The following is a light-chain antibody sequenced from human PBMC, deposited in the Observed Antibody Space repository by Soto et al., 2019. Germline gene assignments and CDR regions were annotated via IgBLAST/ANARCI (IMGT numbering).Light chain of an antibody. CDR3: QQYNSPTWT. V-gene: IGKV1-5*01. J-gene: IGKJ1*01. CDR2: DAS. Sequence: DIQMTQSPSTLSASVGDRVTITCRASQSISSWLAWYQQKPGKAPKLLIYDASSLESGVPSRFSGSGSGTEFPLTISSLQPDDFATYYCQQYNSPTWTFGQGPKVELQ. CDR1: QSISSW.